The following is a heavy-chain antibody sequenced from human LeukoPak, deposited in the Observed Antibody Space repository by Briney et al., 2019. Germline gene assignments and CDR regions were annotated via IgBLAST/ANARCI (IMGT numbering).Heavy chain of an antibody. J-gene: IGHJ4*02. D-gene: IGHD4-23*01. V-gene: IGHV1-2*02. CDR1: GYTFTGYY. CDR2: INPNSGGT. CDR3: ARGDYGGNRGLDY. Sequence: ASVKVSCKASGYTFTGYYMHWVRQAPGQGLEWMGWINPNSGGTNYAQKFQGRVTMTRDTSISTAYMELSWLRSDDTAMYYCARGDYGGNRGLDYWGQGTLVTVSS.